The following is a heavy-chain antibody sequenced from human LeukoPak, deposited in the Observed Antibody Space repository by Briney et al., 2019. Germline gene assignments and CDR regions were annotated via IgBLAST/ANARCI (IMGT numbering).Heavy chain of an antibody. J-gene: IGHJ6*02. CDR2: ITTRSAT. D-gene: IGHD3-16*01. CDR3: ARAGGPIYGMDV. Sequence: GGSLRLSCAASGFTFSSYSMNWVRQAPGKGLEWVSYITTRSATYYTDSVKGRFTISRDNAKDSVYLQMNSLRAEDTAVYYCARAGGPIYGMDVWGQGTTVTVSS. V-gene: IGHV3-48*01. CDR1: GFTFSSYS.